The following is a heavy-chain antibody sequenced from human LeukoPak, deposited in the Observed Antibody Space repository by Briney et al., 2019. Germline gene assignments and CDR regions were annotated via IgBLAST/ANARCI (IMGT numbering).Heavy chain of an antibody. Sequence: HPGGSLRLSCAASGFTFSSYAMHWLRQAPGKGLEGGAVISYDGSNKYYADSVKGRFTISRDNSKNTLYLQMNSLRAEDTAVYYCARAGVDYYDSSGYYYYFDYWGQGTLVTVSS. D-gene: IGHD3-22*01. CDR3: ARAGVDYYDSSGYYYYFDY. V-gene: IGHV3-30*04. CDR1: GFTFSSYA. J-gene: IGHJ4*02. CDR2: ISYDGSNK.